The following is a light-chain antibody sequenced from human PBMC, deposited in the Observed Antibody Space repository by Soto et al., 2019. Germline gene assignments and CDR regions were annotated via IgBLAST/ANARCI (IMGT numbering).Light chain of an antibody. Sequence: EVVLTQSPVTLSLSPGERATLSCRASQSFRGLLAWYQQKPGQAPRLLIYDAYNRATGIPPRFSGSGSGTDFTLTISSLEPVDFAVYYCQQRSNWPPITFGQGTRLEIK. J-gene: IGKJ5*01. CDR3: QQRSNWPPIT. V-gene: IGKV3-11*01. CDR2: DAY. CDR1: QSFRGL.